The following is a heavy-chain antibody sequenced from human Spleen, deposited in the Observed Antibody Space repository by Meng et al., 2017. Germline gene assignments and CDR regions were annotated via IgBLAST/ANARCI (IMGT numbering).Heavy chain of an antibody. V-gene: IGHV3-30*01. D-gene: IGHD5-12*01. Sequence: QVEVVASGGGVVQPGRSLRLSCAASGFTFSSHTMHWVRQAPGKGLEWVAVISFDGSNKYYADSVKGRFTISRDNSKNTLYLQMNNLRVEDTAVYSCARGLVADYFDYWGQGTLVTVSS. J-gene: IGHJ4*02. CDR2: ISFDGSNK. CDR3: ARGLVADYFDY. CDR1: GFTFSSHT.